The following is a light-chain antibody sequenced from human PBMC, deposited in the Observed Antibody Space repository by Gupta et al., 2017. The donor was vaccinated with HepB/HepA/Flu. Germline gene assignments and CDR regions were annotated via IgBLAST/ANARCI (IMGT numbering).Light chain of an antibody. CDR1: SSDVGAYDH. CDR2: GVN. V-gene: IGLV2-14*03. CDR3: NSYTTRSTVV. J-gene: IGLJ2*01. Sequence: QSALTQPASVSGSPGQSLTISCSGTSSDVGAYDHVSWYQHHPGKAPKLMIYGVNNRPSGVSDRFSGSKSGNTASLSISGLQAEDEADYFCNSYTTRSTVVFGGGTKLTVL.